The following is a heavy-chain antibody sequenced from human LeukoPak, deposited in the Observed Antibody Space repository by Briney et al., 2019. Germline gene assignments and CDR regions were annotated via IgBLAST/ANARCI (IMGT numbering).Heavy chain of an antibody. D-gene: IGHD1-1*01. CDR1: GFSLTTSGVG. CDR3: AHKATTGIFDS. V-gene: IGHV2-5*01. J-gene: IGHJ4*02. CDR2: IYWNEDK. Sequence: SGPTLVKPTQTLTLTCTFSGFSLTTSGVGVGWIRQSPGKALEWLALIYWNEDKRYSPSLKSRLIITKDTSKNQVVLIMTNMDPVDTATYYCAHKATTGIFDSWGQGTLVTVSS.